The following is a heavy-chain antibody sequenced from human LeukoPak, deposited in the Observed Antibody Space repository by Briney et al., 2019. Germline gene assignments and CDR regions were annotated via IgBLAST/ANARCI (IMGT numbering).Heavy chain of an antibody. CDR2: INHSGST. CDR1: GGSFSGYY. Sequence: SETLSLTCAVYGGSFSGYYWSWIRQPPGKGLEWIGEINHSGSTNYNPSLKSRVTISVDTSKNQFSLKLSSVTAADTAVYYCARREGYYYCYMDVWGKGTTVTVSS. J-gene: IGHJ6*03. V-gene: IGHV4-34*01. CDR3: ARREGYYYCYMDV.